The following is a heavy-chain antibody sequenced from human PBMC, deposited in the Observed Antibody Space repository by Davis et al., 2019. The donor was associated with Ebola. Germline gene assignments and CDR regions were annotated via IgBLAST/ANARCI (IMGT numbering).Heavy chain of an antibody. J-gene: IGHJ6*02. CDR3: ARGHIAAAYYYYYCMDV. Sequence: PSETLSLTCAVSGGSISSSNWWSWVRLPPGKGLEWIGEIYHSGITNYNPSLKSQVTISVDKSKNQFSLQLSSVTAADTAVYYCARGHIAAAYYYYYCMDVLGQGTTVTVSS. D-gene: IGHD6-13*01. CDR2: IYHSGIT. V-gene: IGHV4-4*02. CDR1: GGSISSSNW.